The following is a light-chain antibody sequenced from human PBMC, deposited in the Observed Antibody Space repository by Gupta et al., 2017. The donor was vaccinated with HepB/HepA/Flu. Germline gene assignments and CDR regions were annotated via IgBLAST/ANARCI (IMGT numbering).Light chain of an antibody. CDR2: DAS. V-gene: IGKV3-11*01. Sequence: EIVLTQSPTTLSLSPVERATLSCRASQSVSSYLAWYQQKPGQAPRLLIYDASNRATGIPARFSGSGSGTDFTLTISSLEPEYFAVYYCQQRSNWPYTFGQGTKLEIK. CDR3: QQRSNWPYT. CDR1: QSVSSY. J-gene: IGKJ2*01.